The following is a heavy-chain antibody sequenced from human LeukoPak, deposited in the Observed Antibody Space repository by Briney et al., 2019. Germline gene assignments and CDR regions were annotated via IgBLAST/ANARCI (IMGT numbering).Heavy chain of an antibody. Sequence: GRSLRLSCAASGFTFSSYAKSWVRQAPGKGLEWVSAISGSGGSTYYADSVKGRFTISRDNSKNTLYLQMNSLRAEDTAVYYCAKDQNSGWYEYFQHWGQGTLVTVSS. J-gene: IGHJ1*01. V-gene: IGHV3-23*01. CDR3: AKDQNSGWYEYFQH. CDR2: ISGSGGST. D-gene: IGHD6-19*01. CDR1: GFTFSSYA.